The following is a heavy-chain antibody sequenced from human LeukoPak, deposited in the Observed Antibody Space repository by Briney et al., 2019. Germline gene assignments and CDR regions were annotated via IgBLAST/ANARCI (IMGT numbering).Heavy chain of an antibody. CDR2: IYSDNT. V-gene: IGHV3-53*01. D-gene: IGHD4/OR15-4a*01. J-gene: IGHJ4*02. CDR1: GFTVSSNS. Sequence: GGSLRLSCTVSGFTVSSNSMSWVRQAPGKGLEWVSFIYSDNTHYSDSVKGRFTIYRDNSKNTLYLQMNSLRAEDTAVYYCASPIHDYGVAELWGQGTLVTVSS. CDR3: ASPIHDYGVAEL.